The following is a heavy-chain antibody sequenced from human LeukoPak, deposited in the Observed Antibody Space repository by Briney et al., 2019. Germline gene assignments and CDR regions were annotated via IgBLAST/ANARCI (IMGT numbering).Heavy chain of an antibody. Sequence: ASVKVSCKASGFTFTNYAMHWVRQAPGQRLEWMGWINAGNGNTKYSQKFQGRVTITRDTSASTAYMELSSLRSEDTAVYYCARVDTATLDYWAREPWSPSPQ. D-gene: IGHD5-18*01. V-gene: IGHV1-3*01. CDR3: ARVDTATLDY. CDR1: GFTFTNYA. CDR2: INAGNGNT. J-gene: IGHJ4*02.